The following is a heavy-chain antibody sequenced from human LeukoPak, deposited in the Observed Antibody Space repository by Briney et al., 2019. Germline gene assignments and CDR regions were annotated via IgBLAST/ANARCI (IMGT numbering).Heavy chain of an antibody. J-gene: IGHJ4*02. V-gene: IGHV3-74*01. Sequence: GGSLRFSCVGSGVTLSNYWMYWVRQGPEKGLVWVSRISGDGRTTDYADSGKGRFTSFRDNAKNTLYLQMNSLRAEDTAVYYCVTYNWEYEADYWGQGTLVTVSS. CDR1: GVTLSNYW. D-gene: IGHD1-20*01. CDR3: VTYNWEYEADY. CDR2: ISGDGRTT.